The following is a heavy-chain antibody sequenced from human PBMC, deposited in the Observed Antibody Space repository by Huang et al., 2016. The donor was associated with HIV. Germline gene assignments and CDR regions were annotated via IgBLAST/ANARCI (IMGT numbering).Heavy chain of an antibody. CDR2: IKQDESEK. J-gene: IGHJ6*02. CDR1: TFTFGAYW. CDR3: ATKTAGMDI. Sequence: VESGGRSVQPGGSIKLSCVGSTFTFGAYWMSWVRQPQGKGLEWVANIKQDESEKYYVDSVKGRFNISRDNARKVLFLEMDDLRGEDTAIYFCATKTAGMDIWGQGTTVTVSS. V-gene: IGHV3-7*01. D-gene: IGHD1-7*01.